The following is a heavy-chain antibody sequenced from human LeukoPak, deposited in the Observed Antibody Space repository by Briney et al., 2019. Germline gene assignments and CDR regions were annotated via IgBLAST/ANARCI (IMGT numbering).Heavy chain of an antibody. V-gene: IGHV4-39*01. CDR3: ATQVGAARTYFDY. D-gene: IGHD6-6*01. J-gene: IGHJ4*02. Sequence: SETLSLTCAVSGGSIRSSSYYWGWVRQPPGKGLEWIGSIYYSGTTYYNPSLKSRVTISVDTSKNQFSLNLNSVTAADTAVYYCATQVGAARTYFDYWGQGTLVTVSS. CDR2: IYYSGTT. CDR1: GGSIRSSSYY.